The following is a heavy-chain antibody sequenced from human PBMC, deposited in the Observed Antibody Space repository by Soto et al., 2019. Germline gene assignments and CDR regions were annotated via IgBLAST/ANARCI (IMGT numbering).Heavy chain of an antibody. D-gene: IGHD2-15*01. CDR1: GFTFGNYA. Sequence: EVQLLESGGGLIQPGGSLRLSCAASGFTFGNYAMSWVRQAPGQGLECVASLGGGGDDTYYAASVRGRFTVARDNSNDKLFLQMNSRTAEDTAVYDGARDAIPYNGVWAASDLWGQGTKVTVSS. CDR2: LGGGGDDT. CDR3: ARDAIPYNGVWAASDL. V-gene: IGHV3-23*01. J-gene: IGHJ3*01.